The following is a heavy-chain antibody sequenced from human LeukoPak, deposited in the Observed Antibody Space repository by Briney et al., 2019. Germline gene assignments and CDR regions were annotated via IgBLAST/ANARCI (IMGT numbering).Heavy chain of an antibody. CDR2: ISTSSSTI. V-gene: IGHV3-48*04. J-gene: IGHJ5*01. CDR3: ARDNWNDC. Sequence: GGSLRLSCAASGFTFSKYSMTWVRQAPGKGLEWISYISTSSSTIYYADSVKGRFTISRDNAKNSLYLQMNSLRAEDTAIYYYARDNWNDCWGQGTLVTVSS. CDR1: GFTFSKYS.